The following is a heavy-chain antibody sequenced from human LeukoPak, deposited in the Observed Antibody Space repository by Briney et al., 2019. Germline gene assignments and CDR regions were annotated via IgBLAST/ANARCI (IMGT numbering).Heavy chain of an antibody. CDR3: ARESNYYDSSGNPHYGMDV. Sequence: GASVKVSCKASGYTFTSYYMYWVRQAPGQGLEWMGIINPSGGSTSYAQKFQGRVTMTRDTSTSTVYMELSSLRSEDTAVYYCARESNYYDSSGNPHYGMDVWGQGTTVTVSS. CDR1: GYTFTSYY. J-gene: IGHJ6*02. CDR2: INPSGGST. D-gene: IGHD3-22*01. V-gene: IGHV1-46*01.